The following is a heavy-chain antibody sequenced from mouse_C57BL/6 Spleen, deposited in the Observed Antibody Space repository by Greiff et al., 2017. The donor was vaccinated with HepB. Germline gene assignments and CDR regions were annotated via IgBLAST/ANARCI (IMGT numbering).Heavy chain of an antibody. V-gene: IGHV1-69*01. Sequence: VQLQQPGAELVMPGASVKLSCKASGYTFTSYWMHWVKQRPGQGLEWIGEIDPSDSYTNYNQKFKGKSTLTVDKSSSTAYMQLSSLTSEDSAVYYCARGGGYYALDYWGQGTTLTVSS. CDR3: ARGGGYYALDY. CDR2: IDPSDSYT. CDR1: GYTFTSYW. J-gene: IGHJ2*01. D-gene: IGHD2-3*01.